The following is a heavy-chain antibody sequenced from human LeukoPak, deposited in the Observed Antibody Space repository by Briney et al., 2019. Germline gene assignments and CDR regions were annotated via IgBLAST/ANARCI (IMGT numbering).Heavy chain of an antibody. D-gene: IGHD3-10*01. CDR1: GGSFSGYY. V-gene: IGHV4-34*01. CDR3: ARHYPVLLWFGEHYFDY. J-gene: IGHJ4*02. CDR2: INHSGST. Sequence: SETLSLTCAVYGGSFSGYYWSWIRQPPGKGLEWIGEINHSGSTNYNPSLKSRVTISVDTSKNQFSLKLSSVTAADTAVYYCARHYPVLLWFGEHYFDYWGQGTPVTVSS.